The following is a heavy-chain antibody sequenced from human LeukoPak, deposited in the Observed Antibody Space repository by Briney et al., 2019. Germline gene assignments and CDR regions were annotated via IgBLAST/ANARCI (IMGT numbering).Heavy chain of an antibody. CDR2: ISPSGGST. J-gene: IGHJ6*03. Sequence: ASVKVSCKAFGYTFTSNYMHWVRQAPGQGPEWMGVISPSGGSTTYAQKFQGRVTLTRDMSTSTDYLELSSLRSEDTAVYYCARAVPGIAAAGTSGGLYYYYYYMDVWGKGTTVTVSS. CDR3: ARAVPGIAAAGTSGGLYYYYYYMDV. CDR1: GYTFTSNY. V-gene: IGHV1-46*01. D-gene: IGHD6-13*01.